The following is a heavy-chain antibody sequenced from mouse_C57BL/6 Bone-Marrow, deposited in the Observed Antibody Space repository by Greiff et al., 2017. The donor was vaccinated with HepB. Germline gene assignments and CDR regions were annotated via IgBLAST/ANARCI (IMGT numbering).Heavy chain of an antibody. J-gene: IGHJ4*01. CDR3: TRDYYGSSIYAMDY. Sequence: EVQLVESGEGLVKPGGSLKLSCAASGFTFSSYAMSWVRQTPEKRLEWVAYISSGGDYIYYADTVKGRFTISRDNARNTLYLQMSSLKSEDTAMYYCTRDYYGSSIYAMDYWGQGTSVTVSS. D-gene: IGHD1-1*01. V-gene: IGHV5-9-1*02. CDR2: ISSGGDYI. CDR1: GFTFSSYA.